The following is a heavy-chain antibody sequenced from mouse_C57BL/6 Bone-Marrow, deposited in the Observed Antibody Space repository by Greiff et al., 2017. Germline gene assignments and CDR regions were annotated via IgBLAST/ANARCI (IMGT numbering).Heavy chain of an antibody. Sequence: EVKLVESGGGLVQPGGSLRLSCATSGFTFSGFYMEWVRQPPGKRLEWIAASRNKANDYTTEYSASVKGRFIVSSDTAQCILYLQMNALRAEYTAIYYCARDYYGSSYLYFDVWGAGTAVTVSA. CDR1: GFTFSGFY. D-gene: IGHD1-1*01. CDR2: SRNKANDYTT. V-gene: IGHV7-1*02. CDR3: ARDYYGSSYLYFDV. J-gene: IGHJ1*01.